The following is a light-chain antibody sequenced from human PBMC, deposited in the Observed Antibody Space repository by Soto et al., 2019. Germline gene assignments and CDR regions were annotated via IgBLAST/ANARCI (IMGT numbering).Light chain of an antibody. CDR1: QSVDND. Sequence: DIVMRQSPATLSVSPGDRATLSCRASQSVDNDLAWYQQNPAQPPRLLIYDASTRAADIPARFSGSQSGTEFALTIVSLLSAAFAVYAFQYYNNRALTFGGGTMTEIK. J-gene: IGKJ4*01. CDR2: DAS. CDR3: QYYNNRALT. V-gene: IGKV3D-15*01.